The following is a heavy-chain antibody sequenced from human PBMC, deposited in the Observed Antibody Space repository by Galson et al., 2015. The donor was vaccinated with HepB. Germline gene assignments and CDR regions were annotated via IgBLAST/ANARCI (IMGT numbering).Heavy chain of an antibody. Sequence: SLRLSCAASGFTLSSYRMHWVRQAPGKGLVWVSRINSDGSSTSYADSVKGRFTISRDNAKNTLYLQMNSLRAEDTAVYYCARVPGYCSGGSCYATHYYGMDVWGQGTTVTVSS. CDR3: ARVPGYCSGGSCYATHYYGMDV. V-gene: IGHV3-74*01. D-gene: IGHD2-15*01. CDR1: GFTLSSYR. J-gene: IGHJ6*02. CDR2: INSDGSST.